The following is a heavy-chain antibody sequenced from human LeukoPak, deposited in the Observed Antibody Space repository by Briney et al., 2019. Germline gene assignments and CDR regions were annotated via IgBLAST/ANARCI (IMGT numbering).Heavy chain of an antibody. V-gene: IGHV4-31*03. CDR2: IYYSGST. D-gene: IGHD3-10*01. Sequence: SQTLSVTCTVSGGSISSGGYYWSWIRQHPGKGLEWIGYIYYSGSTYYNPSLKSRVTISVDTSKNQFSLKLSSVTAADTAVYYCARDVFPGGYFDYWGQGTLVTVSS. J-gene: IGHJ4*02. CDR3: ARDVFPGGYFDY. CDR1: GGSISSGGYY.